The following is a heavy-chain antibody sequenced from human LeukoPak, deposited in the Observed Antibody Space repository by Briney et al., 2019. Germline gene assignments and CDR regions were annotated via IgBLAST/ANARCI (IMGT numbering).Heavy chain of an antibody. CDR2: IYYCGST. CDR3: ARGARAGYNLEPFDY. D-gene: IGHD5-24*01. CDR1: GGSMSSYY. V-gene: IGHV4-59*08. J-gene: IGHJ4*02. Sequence: SETLSLTCTVSGGSMSSYYWSWIRQPPGQGLGWIGYIYYCGSTKYNPSLKSRVTISVDTSRNQFSLKLSSVTAADTAVYYCARGARAGYNLEPFDYWGQGTLVTVSS.